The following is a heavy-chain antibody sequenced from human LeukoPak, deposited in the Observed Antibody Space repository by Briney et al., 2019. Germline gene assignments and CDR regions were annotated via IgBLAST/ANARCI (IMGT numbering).Heavy chain of an antibody. D-gene: IGHD4-11*01. CDR1: GGTFSSYA. V-gene: IGHV1-69*13. Sequence: SVKVSCKASGGTFSSYAISWVRQAPGQGLEWMGGIIPIFGTANYAQKFQGRVTITADESTSTAYMELSSLRSEDTAVYYCAQGALSTVKGGYFDYRGQGTLVTVSS. J-gene: IGHJ4*02. CDR2: IIPIFGTA. CDR3: AQGALSTVKGGYFDY.